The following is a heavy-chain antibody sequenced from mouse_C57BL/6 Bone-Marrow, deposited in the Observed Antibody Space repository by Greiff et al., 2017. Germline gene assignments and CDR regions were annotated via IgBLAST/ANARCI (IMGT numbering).Heavy chain of an antibody. J-gene: IGHJ1*03. CDR3: ARRGSPCWYFDF. V-gene: IGHV1-42*01. Sequence: VQLQQSGPELVKPGASVKISCKASGYSFTGYYMNWVKQSPEKSLEWIGEINPSTGGTTYNQKFKAKATLTVDKSSSTAYMQLKSLPSEDSAVYYCARRGSPCWYFDFWGKGTTVTVSA. CDR1: GYSFTGYY. CDR2: INPSTGGT.